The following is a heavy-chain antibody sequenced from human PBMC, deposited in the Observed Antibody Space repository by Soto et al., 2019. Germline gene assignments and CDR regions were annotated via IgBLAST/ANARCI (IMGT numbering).Heavy chain of an antibody. CDR3: ARYYDLWNGYYGDAFDI. CDR2: IYYSGST. V-gene: IGHV4-39*01. Sequence: PSETLSLTCTVSGGSISSSSYYWGWIRQPPGKGLEWIGSIYYSGSTYYNPSLKSRVTISVDTSKNQFSLRLSSVTAADTAVYYCARYYDLWNGYYGDAFDIWGQGTMVTVSS. CDR1: GGSISSSSYY. D-gene: IGHD3-3*01. J-gene: IGHJ3*02.